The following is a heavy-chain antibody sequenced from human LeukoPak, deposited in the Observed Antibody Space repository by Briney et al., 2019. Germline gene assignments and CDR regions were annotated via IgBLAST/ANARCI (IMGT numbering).Heavy chain of an antibody. D-gene: IGHD3-10*01. CDR1: GGSISSSSYY. J-gene: IGHJ4*02. CDR2: IYYSGST. CDR3: AIKTRGIPMVRGVFTD. Sequence: PSETLSLTCTVSGGSISSSSYYWGWIRQPPGKGLEWIGSIYYSGSTYYNPSLKSRVTISVDTSKNQFSLKLSSVTAADTVVYYCAIKTRGIPMVRGVFTDWGQGTLVTVSS. V-gene: IGHV4-39*01.